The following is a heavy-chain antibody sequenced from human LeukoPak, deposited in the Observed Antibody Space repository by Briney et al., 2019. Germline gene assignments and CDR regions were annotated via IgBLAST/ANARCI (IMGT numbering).Heavy chain of an antibody. V-gene: IGHV1-46*01. CDR3: ARIRYFGWGLDY. CDR2: INASGGST. Sequence: ASVKLSCKASGYTFTSNYMHCVRQATGQRLEWMGIINASGGSTSYAQKFQGRVTMTRDTSTSTAYMELSSLRSVDTAVYYCARIRYFGWGLDYWGQGSLVTDPS. D-gene: IGHD3-9*01. J-gene: IGHJ4*02. CDR1: GYTFTSNY.